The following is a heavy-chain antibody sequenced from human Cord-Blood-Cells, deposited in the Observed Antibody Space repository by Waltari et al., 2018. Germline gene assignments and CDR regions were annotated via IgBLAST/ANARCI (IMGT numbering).Heavy chain of an antibody. D-gene: IGHD1-26*01. CDR3: ARRGYSGSYFDY. CDR2: IYHSGST. Sequence: QVQLQESGPGLVKPSETLSLTCAVSGYSISSGYSWGWLRQPPGKGLEWIGSIYHSGSTYYNPSLKSRVTISVDTSKNQFSLKLSSVTAADTAVYYCARRGYSGSYFDYWGQGTLVTVSS. V-gene: IGHV4-38-2*01. CDR1: GYSISSGYS. J-gene: IGHJ4*02.